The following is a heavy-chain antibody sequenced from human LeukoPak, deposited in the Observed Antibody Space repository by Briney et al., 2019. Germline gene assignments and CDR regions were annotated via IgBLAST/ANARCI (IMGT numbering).Heavy chain of an antibody. D-gene: IGHD2-2*01. CDR1: GGSISSGNYY. V-gene: IGHV4-61*02. CDR3: ARPNHCSSTNCNDAFDI. CDR2: IYTSGGTSGST. J-gene: IGHJ3*02. Sequence: SETLSLTCTVSGGSISSGNYYWSWIRQPAGKGLEWIGRIYTSGGTSGSTYYNPSLKSRVTISVDTSKNQFSLKLSSVTAADTAVYYCARPNHCSSTNCNDAFDIWGQGTMVTVSS.